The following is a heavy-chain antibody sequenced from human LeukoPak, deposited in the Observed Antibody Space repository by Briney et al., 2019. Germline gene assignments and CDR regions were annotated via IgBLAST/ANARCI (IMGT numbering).Heavy chain of an antibody. Sequence: SETLSLTCTVSGYSISSGYYWGWIRQPPGKGPEWIGSIYHSGSTYYNPSLKSRVTISVDTSKNQFSLKLSSVTAADTAVYYCAIVGATVPPKYWGQGTLVTVSS. CDR1: GYSISSGYY. J-gene: IGHJ4*02. CDR2: IYHSGST. V-gene: IGHV4-38-2*02. CDR3: AIVGATVPPKY. D-gene: IGHD1-26*01.